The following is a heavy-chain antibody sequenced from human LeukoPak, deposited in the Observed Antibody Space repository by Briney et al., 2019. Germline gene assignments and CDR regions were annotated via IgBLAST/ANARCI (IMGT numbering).Heavy chain of an antibody. J-gene: IGHJ6*03. D-gene: IGHD6-13*01. CDR2: ISGSGGST. Sequence: GGSLRLSCAASGFTFGSYAMSWVRQAPGKGLEWVSAISGSGGSTYYADSVKGRFTISRDNSKNTLYLQMNSLRAEDTAVYYCAKRTGSLYYYYYMDVWGKGTTVTVSS. V-gene: IGHV3-23*01. CDR3: AKRTGSLYYYYYMDV. CDR1: GFTFGSYA.